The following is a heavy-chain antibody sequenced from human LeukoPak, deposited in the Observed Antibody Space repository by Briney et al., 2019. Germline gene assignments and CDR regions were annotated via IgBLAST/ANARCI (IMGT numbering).Heavy chain of an antibody. J-gene: IGHJ5*02. V-gene: IGHV1-69*02. Sequence: SVKVSCKASGYTFTGYYMHWVRPAPGQGLEWMGRIIPILGIANYAPKFQGRVTITAYKSTRTAYMELSSLRSEDTAVYYCAGAAGRPHGWFDPWGQGTLVSVSS. CDR2: IIPILGIA. CDR3: AGAAGRPHGWFDP. CDR1: GYTFTGYY. D-gene: IGHD2-15*01.